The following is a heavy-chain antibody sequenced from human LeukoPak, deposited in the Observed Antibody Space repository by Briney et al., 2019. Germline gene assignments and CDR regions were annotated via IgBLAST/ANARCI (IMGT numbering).Heavy chain of an antibody. D-gene: IGHD5-12*01. Sequence: ASVKVSCTASGYTFTSYYMHWVRQAPGQGLEWMGIINPSGGSTSYAQKFQGRVTMTRDMSTSTVYMELSSLRSEDTAVYYCARGGLGYSGYGDNFNWFDPWGQGTLVTVSS. CDR2: INPSGGST. CDR1: GYTFTSYY. J-gene: IGHJ5*02. CDR3: ARGGLGYSGYGDNFNWFDP. V-gene: IGHV1-46*01.